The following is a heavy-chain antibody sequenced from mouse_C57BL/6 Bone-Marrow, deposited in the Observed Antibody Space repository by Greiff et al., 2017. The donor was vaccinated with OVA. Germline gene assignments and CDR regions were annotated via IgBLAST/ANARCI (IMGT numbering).Heavy chain of an antibody. CDR3: ARSAGIGTLWYFDV. CDR2: IYPGSGST. Sequence: QVQLQQPGAELVKPGASVKMSCKASGYTFTSYWITWVKQRPGQGLEWIGDIYPGSGSTNYNEKFKSKATLTVDTSSSTAYMQLSSLTSEDSAVYYCARSAGIGTLWYFDVWGTGTTVTVAS. J-gene: IGHJ1*03. CDR1: GYTFTSYW. D-gene: IGHD4-1*01. V-gene: IGHV1-55*01.